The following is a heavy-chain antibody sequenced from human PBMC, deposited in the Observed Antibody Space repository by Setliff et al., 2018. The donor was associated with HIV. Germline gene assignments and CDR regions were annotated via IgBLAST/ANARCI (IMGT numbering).Heavy chain of an antibody. Sequence: KPSETLSLTCAVYGASFSSNWWSWVRQPPGKGLEWIGEIYHSGSANYNPSLKSRVIISIDKSKNKFSLKVSSVTAADTAVYYCARILVAAAGTGFDPWGQGILVTVSS. J-gene: IGHJ5*02. D-gene: IGHD6-13*01. CDR2: IYHSGSA. CDR3: ARILVAAAGTGFDP. CDR1: GASFSSNW. V-gene: IGHV4-4*02.